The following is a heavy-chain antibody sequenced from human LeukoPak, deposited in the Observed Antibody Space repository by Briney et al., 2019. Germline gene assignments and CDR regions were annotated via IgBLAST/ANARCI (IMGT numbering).Heavy chain of an antibody. D-gene: IGHD3-3*01. Sequence: PSETLSLTCAVSGVSISSSSYYWGWIRQPPGKGLEWIGSIYYSGSTYYNPSLKSRVTISVDTSKNQFSLKLSSVTAADTAVYYCASDHGSDFWSGYYYYYGMDVWGQGTTVTVSS. CDR2: IYYSGST. V-gene: IGHV4-39*01. J-gene: IGHJ6*02. CDR3: ASDHGSDFWSGYYYYYGMDV. CDR1: GVSISSSSYY.